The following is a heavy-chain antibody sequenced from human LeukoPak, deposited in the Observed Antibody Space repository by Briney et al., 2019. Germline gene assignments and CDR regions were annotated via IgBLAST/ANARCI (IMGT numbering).Heavy chain of an antibody. D-gene: IGHD5-24*01. J-gene: IGHJ4*02. V-gene: IGHV3-7*01. Sequence: GGSRILSCAASGFTFSSAWMSWVRQAPGKGLEWVANVNQDGSGKYYVDSVKGRFTISKDNAKNSLYLQMNSLRAEDTAVYYCTSANYGPAYWGQGTLVTVSS. CDR3: TSANYGPAY. CDR2: VNQDGSGK. CDR1: GFTFSSAW.